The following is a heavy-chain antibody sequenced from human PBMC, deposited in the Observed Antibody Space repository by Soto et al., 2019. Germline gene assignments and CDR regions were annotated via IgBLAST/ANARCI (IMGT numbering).Heavy chain of an antibody. CDR3: ARDEKKGESGWVDY. Sequence: QVQLVESGGGVVQPGRSLRLSCAASGFTFSSYGMHWVRQAPGKGLEWVAGIWYDGSNKYYADSVKGRFTISRDNSKNTLYLQMNSLRAEDTAVYYCARDEKKGESGWVDYWGQGTLVTVSS. CDR2: IWYDGSNK. CDR1: GFTFSSYG. D-gene: IGHD6-19*01. J-gene: IGHJ4*02. V-gene: IGHV3-33*01.